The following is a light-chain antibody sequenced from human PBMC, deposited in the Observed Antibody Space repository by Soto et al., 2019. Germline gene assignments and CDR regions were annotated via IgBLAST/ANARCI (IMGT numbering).Light chain of an antibody. Sequence: QSALTQPASVSGSPGQSITISCTGTSSDVGSYNLVSWYQQHPGKAPKLMIYEGSKRPSGVSNRFSGSKSGNTASLTISGLQAEHEADYYCCSYTRRSTRVFGGGTKVTVL. CDR1: SSDVGSYNL. CDR2: EGS. V-gene: IGLV2-14*02. J-gene: IGLJ2*01. CDR3: CSYTRRSTRV.